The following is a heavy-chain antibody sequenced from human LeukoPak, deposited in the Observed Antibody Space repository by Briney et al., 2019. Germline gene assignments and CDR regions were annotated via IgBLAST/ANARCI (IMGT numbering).Heavy chain of an antibody. D-gene: IGHD3-22*01. J-gene: IGHJ4*02. CDR1: GFTLSSYG. CDR3: ARPQSSSGYYWPFDD. Sequence: GGSLRLSCAASGFTLSSYGMHWVRQAPGKGLEWVAVISYDGSNKYYADSVKGRFTISRDNSKNTLYLQMNSLRAEDTAVYYCARPQSSSGYYWPFDDWGQGTLVTVSS. CDR2: ISYDGSNK. V-gene: IGHV3-30*03.